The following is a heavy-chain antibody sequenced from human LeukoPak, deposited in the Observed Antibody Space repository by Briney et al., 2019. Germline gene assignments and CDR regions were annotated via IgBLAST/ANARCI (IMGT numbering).Heavy chain of an antibody. V-gene: IGHV3-11*01. CDR3: ARYHVLNRGVNWFDP. J-gene: IGHJ5*02. CDR1: GFSFSDYY. CDR2: MSNSGSTI. D-gene: IGHD2-2*01. Sequence: PGGSLRLSCAAPGFSFSDYYMSWIRQAPGKGLEWVSYMSNSGSTIYYADSVKGRFTISRDNTKNSLYLQMNSLRAEDTAVYYCARYHVLNRGVNWFDPWGHGTLVTVSS.